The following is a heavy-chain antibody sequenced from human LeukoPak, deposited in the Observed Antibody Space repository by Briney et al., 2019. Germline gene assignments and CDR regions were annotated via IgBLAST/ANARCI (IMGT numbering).Heavy chain of an antibody. Sequence: ASVKVSCKASGYTFTTYGIIWVRQAPGQGLEWMGWTSANNGNTNYAQNLQGRVTMTTDTSTSTAYMELRSLRSDDTAVYYCARDEDTDILTGNERFDYWGQGTLVTVSS. V-gene: IGHV1-18*01. J-gene: IGHJ4*02. CDR3: ARDEDTDILTGNERFDY. D-gene: IGHD3-9*01. CDR1: GYTFTTYG. CDR2: TSANNGNT.